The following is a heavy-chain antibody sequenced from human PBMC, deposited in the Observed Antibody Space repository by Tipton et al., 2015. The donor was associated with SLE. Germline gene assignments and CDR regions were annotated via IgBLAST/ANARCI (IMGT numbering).Heavy chain of an antibody. CDR3: ARGVSFDS. Sequence: TLSLTCSVSGGSIGSYYWSRIRQPPGRGLVWIGYINYSGTTTYNPSLKSRVTISVDPSKNHFSLNLDSVTAADTAVYYCARGVSFDSWGQGTLVTVSS. CDR2: INYSGTT. V-gene: IGHV4-59*12. CDR1: GGSIGSYY. J-gene: IGHJ4*02.